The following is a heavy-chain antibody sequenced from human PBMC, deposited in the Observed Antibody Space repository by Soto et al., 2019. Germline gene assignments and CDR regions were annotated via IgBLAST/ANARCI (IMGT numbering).Heavy chain of an antibody. CDR1: GFTFSSHA. V-gene: IGHV3-23*01. CDR3: AKVSSSWYAGFFDL. D-gene: IGHD6-13*01. J-gene: IGHJ4*02. Sequence: GGSLRLSCTASGFTFSSHAMTWVRQAPGKGLEWVSGLSGSGDSKYYADSVKGRFTISRDNSMNTLYLQMKTLRAEDTAVYYCAKVSSSWYAGFFDLWGQGTPVTLSS. CDR2: LSGSGDSK.